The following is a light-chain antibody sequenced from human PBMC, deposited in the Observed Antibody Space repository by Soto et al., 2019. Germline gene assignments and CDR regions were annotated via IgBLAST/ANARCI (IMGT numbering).Light chain of an antibody. CDR2: GNS. CDR1: SSNIGAGYD. J-gene: IGLJ1*01. CDR3: QSSLRDSHD. Sequence: QSVLTQPPSVSGAPGQRVTISCTGSSSNIGAGYDVHWYQQLPGTAPKLLIYGNSNRPSGVPDRFSGSKSGSSASLAIIGLHAEDEADYFCQSSLRDSHDFGTGTKVTVL. V-gene: IGLV1-40*01.